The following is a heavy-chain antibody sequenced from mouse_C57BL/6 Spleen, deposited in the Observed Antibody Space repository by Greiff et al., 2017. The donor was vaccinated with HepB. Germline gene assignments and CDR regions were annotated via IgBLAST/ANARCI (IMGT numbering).Heavy chain of an antibody. Sequence: QVQLQQPGAELVMPGASVKLSCKASGYTFTSYWMHWVKQRPGQGLEWIGEIDPSDSYTNYNQKFKGKSTLTVDKSSSTAYMQLSSLTSEDSAVYYCARSMMKGKAWFAYWGQGTLVTVSA. J-gene: IGHJ3*01. CDR1: GYTFTSYW. V-gene: IGHV1-69*01. D-gene: IGHD2-3*01. CDR3: ARSMMKGKAWFAY. CDR2: IDPSDSYT.